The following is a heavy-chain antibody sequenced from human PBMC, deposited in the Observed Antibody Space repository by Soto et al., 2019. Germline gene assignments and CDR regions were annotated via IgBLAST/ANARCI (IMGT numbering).Heavy chain of an antibody. Sequence: GGSLRLSCAVSGFIFKNYALNWVRQAPGKGLEWVASITRDGYNKYYADSVKGRFTISRDNSKNTLGLQMTALRVEDSSVYYCTKGSGGSSSVGMDYWGPGTLVTVSS. V-gene: IGHV3-30*04. D-gene: IGHD6-6*01. J-gene: IGHJ4*02. CDR3: TKGSGGSSSVGMDY. CDR1: GFIFKNYA. CDR2: ITRDGYNK.